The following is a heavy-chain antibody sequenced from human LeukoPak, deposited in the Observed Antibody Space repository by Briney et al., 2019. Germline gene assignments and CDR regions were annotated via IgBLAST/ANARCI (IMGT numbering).Heavy chain of an antibody. J-gene: IGHJ4*02. V-gene: IGHV3-74*01. D-gene: IGHD3-9*01. CDR1: GFTFSSYW. CDR3: ARGPYDILTGYYGYYFDY. Sequence: PGGSLRFSCAASGFTFSSYWMHWVRQAPGKGLVWVSRINSDGSSTSYADSVKGRFTISRDNAKYTLYLQMNSLRAEDTAVYYCARGPYDILTGYYGYYFDYWGQGTLVTVSS. CDR2: INSDGSST.